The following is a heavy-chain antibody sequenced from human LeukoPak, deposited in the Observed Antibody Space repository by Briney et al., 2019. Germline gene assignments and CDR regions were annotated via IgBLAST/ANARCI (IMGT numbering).Heavy chain of an antibody. J-gene: IGHJ4*02. Sequence: GGSLRLSCAASGFTFSSYGMHWVRQAPGKGLEWLSGVSPPGGGTYYADSVKGRFTISRDDSKNTLSLQMNSLRVEDTAVYYCARDLAWGAFDYWGQGTLVTVSS. CDR2: VSPPGGGT. CDR1: GFTFSSYG. V-gene: IGHV3-23*01. D-gene: IGHD7-27*01. CDR3: ARDLAWGAFDY.